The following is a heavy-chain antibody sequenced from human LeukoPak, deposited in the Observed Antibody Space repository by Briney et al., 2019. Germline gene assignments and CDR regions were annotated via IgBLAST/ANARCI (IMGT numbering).Heavy chain of an antibody. CDR1: GGTFSSYA. V-gene: IGHV1-69*05. Sequence: SVKVSCKASGGTFSSYAISWVRQAPGQGLEWMGRIIPIFGTANYAQKFQGRVTMTTDTSTSTAYMELRSLRSDDTAVYYCARDGPYYGSGRGSAFDIWGQGTMVTVSS. D-gene: IGHD3-10*01. J-gene: IGHJ3*02. CDR3: ARDGPYYGSGRGSAFDI. CDR2: IIPIFGTA.